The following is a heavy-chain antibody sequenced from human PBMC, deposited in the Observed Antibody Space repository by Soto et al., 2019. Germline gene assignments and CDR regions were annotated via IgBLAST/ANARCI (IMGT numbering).Heavy chain of an antibody. Sequence: PGGSLRLSCAASGFTVSSNYMSWVRQAPGKGLEWVSVIYSGGSTYYADSVKGRFTISRDNSKNTLYLQMNSLRAEDTAVYYCASNGYGDYVGYFDYWGQGTLVTVSS. J-gene: IGHJ4*02. CDR3: ASNGYGDYVGYFDY. CDR2: IYSGGST. V-gene: IGHV3-53*01. D-gene: IGHD4-17*01. CDR1: GFTVSSNY.